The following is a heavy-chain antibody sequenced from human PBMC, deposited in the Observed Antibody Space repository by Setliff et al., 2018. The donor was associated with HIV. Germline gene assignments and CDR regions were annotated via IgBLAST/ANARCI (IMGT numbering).Heavy chain of an antibody. J-gene: IGHJ6*02. Sequence: GPSVKVSCKASGYTFTGYAMHWVRQAPGQRLEWLGWINPSGGSTTYAQKFQGRVTMTRDTSASTAYMELSSLRSEDTALYYCARDSGDDYSDYYYYGMDVWGQGTTVTVSS. V-gene: IGHV1-3*01. CDR3: ARDSGDDYSDYYYYGMDV. D-gene: IGHD4-4*01. CDR1: GYTFTGYA. CDR2: INPSGGST.